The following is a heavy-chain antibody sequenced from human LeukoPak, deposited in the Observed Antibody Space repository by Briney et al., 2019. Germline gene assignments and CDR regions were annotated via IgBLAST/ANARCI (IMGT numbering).Heavy chain of an antibody. CDR1: GFTFGIYA. J-gene: IGHJ6*03. Sequence: GGSLRLSCAASGFTFGIYAMSWVRQAPGQGLEWVSGISDSGGNTNYADSVKGRFTISRDNSKNTLYLQMNSLRAEDTAVYYCAREYSYMDVWGKGTTVTVSS. CDR3: AREYSYMDV. V-gene: IGHV3-23*01. CDR2: ISDSGGNT.